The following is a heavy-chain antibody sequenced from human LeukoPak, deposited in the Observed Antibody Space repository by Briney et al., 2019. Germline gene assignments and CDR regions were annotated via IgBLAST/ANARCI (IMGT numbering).Heavy chain of an antibody. CDR2: IYQSGST. Sequence: SETLSLTRTISGDSISSGYYWGWIRQPPGKGLEWIGNIYQSGSTYYSPSLKSRVTISVDTSKNQFSLKLSSVTAADTAVYYCARAPAAGTDYYYGMDVWGQGTTVTVSS. D-gene: IGHD6-13*01. CDR1: GDSISSGYY. J-gene: IGHJ6*02. CDR3: ARAPAAGTDYYYGMDV. V-gene: IGHV4-38-2*02.